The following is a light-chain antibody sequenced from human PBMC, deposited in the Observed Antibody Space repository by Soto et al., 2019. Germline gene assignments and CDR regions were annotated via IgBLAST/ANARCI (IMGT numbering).Light chain of an antibody. CDR3: QQRYSTPLT. CDR2: AAS. V-gene: IGKV1-39*01. Sequence: DIQMTQSPSSLSASVGDRVTITCRASQSISSYINWYQQKPGKAPKLLIYAASSLQSGVPSRFSGSGSGTDFTLTISSLQPEDFATYYCQQRYSTPLTFGGGINVDIK. CDR1: QSISSY. J-gene: IGKJ4*01.